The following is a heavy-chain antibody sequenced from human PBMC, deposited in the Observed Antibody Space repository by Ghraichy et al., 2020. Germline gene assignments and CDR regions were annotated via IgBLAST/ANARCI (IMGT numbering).Heavy chain of an antibody. CDR3: ARGLFRPYDSSGYDTRVGFDY. CDR2: INHSGST. V-gene: IGHV4-34*01. D-gene: IGHD3-22*01. J-gene: IGHJ4*02. Sequence: ESLNISCAVYGGSFSGYYWSWIRQPPGKGLEWIGEINHSGSTNYNPSLKSRVTISVDTSKNQFSLKLSSVTAADTAVYYCARGLFRPYDSSGYDTRVGFDYWGQGTLVTVSS. CDR1: GGSFSGYY.